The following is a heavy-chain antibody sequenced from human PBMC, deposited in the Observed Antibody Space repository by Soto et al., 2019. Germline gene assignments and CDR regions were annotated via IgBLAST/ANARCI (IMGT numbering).Heavy chain of an antibody. CDR2: MNPNSGNT. D-gene: IGHD3-22*01. J-gene: IGHJ6*02. CDR1: GYTFTSYD. Sequence: GASVKVSCKASGYTFTSYDINWVRQATGQGLEWMGWMNPNSGNTGYAQKFQGRVTMTRNTSISTAYMELSSLRSEDTAVYYCARGLILSYYYDRYYYYYGMDVWGQGTTVTVSS. V-gene: IGHV1-8*01. CDR3: ARGLILSYYYDRYYYYYGMDV.